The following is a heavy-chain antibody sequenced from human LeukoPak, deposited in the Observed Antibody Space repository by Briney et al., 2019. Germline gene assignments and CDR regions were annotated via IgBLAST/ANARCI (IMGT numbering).Heavy chain of an antibody. CDR3: AKDTGPYYDFWSGYYLFDY. Sequence: PGGSLRLSCAASGFTFSSYSMNWVRQAPGKGLEWVSSISSSSSYIYYADSVKGRFTISRDNAKNSLYLQMNSLRAEDTAVYYCAKDTGPYYDFWSGYYLFDYWGQGTLVTVSS. J-gene: IGHJ4*02. V-gene: IGHV3-21*04. CDR2: ISSSSSYI. CDR1: GFTFSSYS. D-gene: IGHD3-3*01.